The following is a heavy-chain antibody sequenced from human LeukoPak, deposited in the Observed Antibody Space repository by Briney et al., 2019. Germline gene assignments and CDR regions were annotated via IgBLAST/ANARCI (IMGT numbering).Heavy chain of an antibody. CDR2: ISWNSGSI. Sequence: GGSLRLSCAASGFTFDDYAMHWVRQAPGKGLEWVSGISWNSGSIGYADSVKGRFTISRDNAKNSLYLQMNGLRAEDTALYYCAKDRGGDGYNPFDYWGQGTLVTVSS. V-gene: IGHV3-9*01. J-gene: IGHJ4*02. D-gene: IGHD5-24*01. CDR1: GFTFDDYA. CDR3: AKDRGGDGYNPFDY.